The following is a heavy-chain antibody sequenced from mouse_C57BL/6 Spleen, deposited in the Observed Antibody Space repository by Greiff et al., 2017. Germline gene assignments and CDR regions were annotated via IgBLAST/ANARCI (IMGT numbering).Heavy chain of an antibody. CDR3: TRSHGNYVGYYFDY. CDR2: IDPETGGP. D-gene: IGHD2-1*01. V-gene: IGHV1-15*01. CDR1: GYTFTDYE. Sequence: VQLQQSGAELVRPGASVTLSCKASGYTFTDYEMHWVKQTPVHGLEWIGAIDPETGGPAYNQKFKGKAILTADKSSSTAYMQLRSLTSEDSAVYYCTRSHGNYVGYYFDYWGQGTTLTVSS. J-gene: IGHJ2*01.